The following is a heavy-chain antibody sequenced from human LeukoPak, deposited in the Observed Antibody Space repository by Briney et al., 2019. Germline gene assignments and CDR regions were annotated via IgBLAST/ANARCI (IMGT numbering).Heavy chain of an antibody. J-gene: IGHJ4*02. CDR3: ASSLSPTVTLDY. Sequence: GGSLRLSCAASGFTFSSYGMHWVRQAPGKGLEWVANIKQDGSEKYYVDSVKGRFTISRDNAKNSLYLQMNSLRAEDTAVYYCASSLSPTVTLDYWGQGTLVTVSS. CDR2: IKQDGSEK. V-gene: IGHV3-7*01. CDR1: GFTFSSYG. D-gene: IGHD4-17*01.